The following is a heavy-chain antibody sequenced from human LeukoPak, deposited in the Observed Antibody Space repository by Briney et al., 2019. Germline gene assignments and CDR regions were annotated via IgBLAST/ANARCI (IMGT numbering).Heavy chain of an antibody. Sequence: SETMSLTCTVSGDSVSNGNYYWSWLRQPPGKALEWIGYIYYTGKTYYNPSLEGRVTILVDTSRNHFSVKLSSVTAADTAVYYCARSQNYYGSGDYWSQGTLVTVSS. V-gene: IGHV4-61*03. CDR1: GDSVSNGNYY. D-gene: IGHD3-10*01. J-gene: IGHJ4*02. CDR3: ARSQNYYGSGDY. CDR2: IYYTGKT.